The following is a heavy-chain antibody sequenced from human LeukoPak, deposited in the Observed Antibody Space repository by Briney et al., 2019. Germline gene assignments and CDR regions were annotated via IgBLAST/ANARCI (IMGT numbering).Heavy chain of an antibody. Sequence: SQTLSLTCTVSGGSISSGSYYWSWIRQPAGKGLEWIGRIYTSGSTNYNPSLRSRVTISVDTSKNQFSLKLSSVTAADTAVYYCARDTVTDFNWFDPWGQGTLVTVSS. J-gene: IGHJ5*02. V-gene: IGHV4-61*02. D-gene: IGHD4-17*01. CDR2: IYTSGST. CDR1: GGSISSGSYY. CDR3: ARDTVTDFNWFDP.